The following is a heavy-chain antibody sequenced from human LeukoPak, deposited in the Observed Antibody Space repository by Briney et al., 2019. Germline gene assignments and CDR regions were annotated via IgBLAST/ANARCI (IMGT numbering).Heavy chain of an antibody. V-gene: IGHV1-3*03. CDR1: GYTFTSYA. Sequence: ASVKVSCKASGYTFTSYAVHWVRQAPGQRLEWMGWINAGNGNTKYSQEFQGRVTITRDTSASTAYMELSSLRAEDMAVYYCARSRDNWNYGMLIFDYRGQGTLVTVSS. CDR3: ARSRDNWNYGMLIFDY. D-gene: IGHD1-7*01. J-gene: IGHJ4*02. CDR2: INAGNGNT.